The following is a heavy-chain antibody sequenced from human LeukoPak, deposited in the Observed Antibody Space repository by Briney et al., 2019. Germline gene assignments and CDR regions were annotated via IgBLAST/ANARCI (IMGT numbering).Heavy chain of an antibody. CDR2: INPNSGGT. CDR3: AKGSSGYYRSKLGLDY. V-gene: IGHV1-2*02. CDR1: GYTFTGYY. D-gene: IGHD3-22*01. J-gene: IGHJ4*02. Sequence: ASVKVSCKASGYTFTGYYMHWVRQAPGQGLEWMGWINPNSGGTNYAQKFQGRVTMTRDTSISTAYMELSRLRSDDTAVYYCAKGSSGYYRSKLGLDYWGQGTLVTVSS.